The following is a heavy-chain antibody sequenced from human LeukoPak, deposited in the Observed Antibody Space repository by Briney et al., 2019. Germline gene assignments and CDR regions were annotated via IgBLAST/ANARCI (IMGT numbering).Heavy chain of an antibody. V-gene: IGHV3-48*01. CDR2: ISSSTTTT. CDR3: ERGYWNPPLEY. Sequence: QPGGSLRLSCVASGDTLIGYGMYWVRQAPPPGLERISSISSSTTTTYYADSVRGRFTISRDSAKNSLYLHMSSLRAEDTAIYYCERGYWNPPLEYWGERTPVTDSS. CDR1: GDTLIGYG. J-gene: IGHJ4*02. D-gene: IGHD1-1*01.